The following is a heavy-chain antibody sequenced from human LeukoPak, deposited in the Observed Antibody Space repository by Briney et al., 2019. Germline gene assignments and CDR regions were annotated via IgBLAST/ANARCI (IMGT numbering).Heavy chain of an antibody. Sequence: SETLSLTCTVSGGSISSSSSYWGWIRQPPGKGLEWIGGVFHSGTTYYNPSLKSRLTISVDTSKNQFSLRLSSVTAADTAVYYCARRDSSGGNPVLDYWGQGSLVTVSS. J-gene: IGHJ4*02. D-gene: IGHD4-23*01. V-gene: IGHV4-39*01. CDR3: ARRDSSGGNPVLDY. CDR2: VFHSGTT. CDR1: GGSISSSSSY.